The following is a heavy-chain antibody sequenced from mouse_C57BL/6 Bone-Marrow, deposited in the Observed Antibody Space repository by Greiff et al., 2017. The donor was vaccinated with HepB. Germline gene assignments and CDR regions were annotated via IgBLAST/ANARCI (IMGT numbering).Heavy chain of an antibody. CDR2: ISSGGSYT. CDR3: ARLGAYYSNPFAY. CDR1: GFTFSSYG. Sequence: EVHLVESGGDLVKPGGSLKLSCAASGFTFSSYGMSWVRQTPDKRLEWVATISSGGSYTYYPDSVKGRFTISRDNAKNTLYLQMSSLKSEDTAMYDCARLGAYYSNPFAYWGQGTLVTVSA. V-gene: IGHV5-6*01. D-gene: IGHD2-5*01. J-gene: IGHJ3*01.